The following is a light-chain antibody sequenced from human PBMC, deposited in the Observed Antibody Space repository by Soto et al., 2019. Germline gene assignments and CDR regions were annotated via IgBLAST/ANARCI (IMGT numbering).Light chain of an antibody. CDR2: DAS. V-gene: IGKV1-5*01. CDR3: QHLRT. J-gene: IGKJ1*01. Sequence: DIQMTQSPSTLSASIGDRVTITCRASQNINNWIAWYQQKPGKAPKFLIYDASTLESGVPSRFSGSGFGTEFSLTISSLQPDDFGSYYCQHLRTFRQGTKVDIX. CDR1: QNINNW.